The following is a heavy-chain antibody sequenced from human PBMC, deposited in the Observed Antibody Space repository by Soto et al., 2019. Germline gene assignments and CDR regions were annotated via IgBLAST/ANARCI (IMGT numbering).Heavy chain of an antibody. J-gene: IGHJ4*02. CDR2: INHSGST. CDR3: ASDYDY. D-gene: IGHD5-12*01. V-gene: IGHV4-34*01. Sequence: SETLSLTCAVYGGSFSGYYWSWIRQPPGKGLEWIGEINHSGSTNYNPSLKSRVTISVDTSKNQFSLKLSSVTAADTAVYYCASDYDYWGQGTLVTVSS. CDR1: GGSFSGYY.